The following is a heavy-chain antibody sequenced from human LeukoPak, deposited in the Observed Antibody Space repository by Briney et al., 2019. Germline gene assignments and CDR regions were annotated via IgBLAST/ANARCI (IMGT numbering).Heavy chain of an antibody. Sequence: SVKVSCKASGGTFSSYAISWVRQAPGQGLEWMEGIIPIFGTANYAQKFQGRVTITADKSTSTAYMELSSLRSEDTAVYYCARTPYCSGGSCYSGYFDYWGQGTLVTVSS. CDR2: IIPIFGTA. D-gene: IGHD2-15*01. CDR1: GGTFSSYA. V-gene: IGHV1-69*06. CDR3: ARTPYCSGGSCYSGYFDY. J-gene: IGHJ4*02.